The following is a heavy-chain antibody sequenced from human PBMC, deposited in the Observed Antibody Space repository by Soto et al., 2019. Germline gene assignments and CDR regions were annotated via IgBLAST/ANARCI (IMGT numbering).Heavy chain of an antibody. CDR2: IYYSGST. CDR1: GGSVSSGSHY. Sequence: PSETLSLTCTVSGGSVSSGSHYWSWIRQPPGKGLEWIGYIYYSGSTNYNPSLKSRVTISVDTSKNQFSLKLSSVTAADTAVYYCATWEPGDYYFDYWGQGTLVTVSS. D-gene: IGHD3-10*01. J-gene: IGHJ4*02. CDR3: ATWEPGDYYFDY. V-gene: IGHV4-61*01.